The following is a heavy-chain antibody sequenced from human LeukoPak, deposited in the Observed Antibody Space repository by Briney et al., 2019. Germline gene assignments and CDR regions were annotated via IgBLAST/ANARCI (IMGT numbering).Heavy chain of an antibody. CDR3: ARHGFGYYKGAFDI. Sequence: MTSETLSLTCTVSGGSISSSSYYWGWIRQPPGKGLEWIGSIYYSGSTYYNPSLKSRVTISVDTSKNQFSLKLSSVTAADTAVYYCARHGFGYYKGAFDIWGQGTMVTVSS. V-gene: IGHV4-39*07. D-gene: IGHD2-15*01. CDR2: IYYSGST. J-gene: IGHJ3*02. CDR1: GGSISSSSYY.